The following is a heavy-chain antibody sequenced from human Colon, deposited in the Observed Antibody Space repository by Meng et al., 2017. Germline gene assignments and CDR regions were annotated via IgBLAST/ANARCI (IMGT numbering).Heavy chain of an antibody. V-gene: IGHV4-34*02. CDR2: IDHFGIS. D-gene: IGHD4-17*01. CDR3: AAGLRHGDWFDP. J-gene: IGHJ5*02. Sequence: QVKFQQGGAGLFKPSDTLSLPCAVSGGSFSGFYWSWIRQPPGKGLEWIGEIDHFGISNYNSSLKGRLTMSVDTSKKQISLTLTSVTAADTAVYYCAAGLRHGDWFDPWGPGTLVTVSS. CDR1: GGSFSGFY.